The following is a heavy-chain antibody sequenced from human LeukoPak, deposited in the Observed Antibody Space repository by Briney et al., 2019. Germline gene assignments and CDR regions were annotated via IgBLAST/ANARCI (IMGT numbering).Heavy chain of an antibody. Sequence: AETLSLTCAVYGGAFSGYYWTWIRQTPGKGLEWIGEMNPSGSTNYNPSLKRRVTISVATSKNQFSLKLSSVTAADTAVYYCARGRQDVTMIVVVMTAVSYYLDVWGKGTTVTVS. D-gene: IGHD3-22*01. CDR3: ARGRQDVTMIVVVMTAVSYYLDV. CDR2: MNPSGST. J-gene: IGHJ6*03. CDR1: GGAFSGYY. V-gene: IGHV4-34*01.